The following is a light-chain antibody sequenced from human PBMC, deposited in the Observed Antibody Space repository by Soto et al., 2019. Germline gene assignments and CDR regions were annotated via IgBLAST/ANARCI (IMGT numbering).Light chain of an antibody. CDR2: AAS. J-gene: IGKJ1*01. CDR1: QGISTY. Sequence: VHMTLSPSSLSASVGYRVTITCRASQGISTYLNWYQQKPGKAPKLPTYAASSLQSGVPSRFSGSGSETDFPLTISSLQPEDFATYSCQQSYSTTWTFGQGTKVDI. V-gene: IGKV1-39*01. CDR3: QQSYSTTWT.